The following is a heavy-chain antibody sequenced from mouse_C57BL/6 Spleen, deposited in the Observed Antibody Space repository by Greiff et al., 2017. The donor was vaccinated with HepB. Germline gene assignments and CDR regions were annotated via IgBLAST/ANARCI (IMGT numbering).Heavy chain of an antibody. CDR3: ARGGDDPGYFDV. J-gene: IGHJ1*03. CDR2: ISYDGSN. D-gene: IGHD2-3*01. V-gene: IGHV3-6*01. Sequence: EVQVVESGPGLVKPSQSLSLTCSVTGYSITSGYYWNWIRQFPGNKLEWMGYISYDGSNNYNPSLKNRISITRDTSKNQFFLKLNSVTTEDTATYYCARGGDDPGYFDVWGTGTTVTVSS. CDR1: GYSITSGYY.